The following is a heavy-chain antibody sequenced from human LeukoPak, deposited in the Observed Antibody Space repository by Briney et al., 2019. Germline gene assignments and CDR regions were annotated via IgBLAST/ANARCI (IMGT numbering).Heavy chain of an antibody. CDR1: GGSISSGSYY. CDR3: ARDIGEQWLARGFDY. Sequence: SETLSLTCTVSGGSISSGSYYWGWIRQPPGKGLEWIGNIYYSGSTYYNPSLKSRVTISVDTSKNQFSLKLNSVTAADTAFYYCARDIGEQWLARGFDYWGQGTLVTVSS. J-gene: IGHJ4*02. CDR2: IYYSGST. D-gene: IGHD6-19*01. V-gene: IGHV4-39*07.